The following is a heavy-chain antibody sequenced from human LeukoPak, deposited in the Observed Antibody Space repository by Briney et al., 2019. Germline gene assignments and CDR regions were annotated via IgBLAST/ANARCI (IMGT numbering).Heavy chain of an antibody. D-gene: IGHD3-16*02. CDR1: GFTFSSYS. V-gene: IGHV3-21*01. CDR3: ARVSEYYDYVWGSYRGLGYFDY. CDR2: ISSSSSYI. J-gene: IGHJ4*02. Sequence: PGGSLRLSCAASGFTFSSYSMNWVRQAPGKGLEWVSPISSSSSYIYYADSVKGRFTISRDNAKNSLYLQMNSLRAEDTAVYYCARVSEYYDYVWGSYRGLGYFDYWGQGTLVTVSS.